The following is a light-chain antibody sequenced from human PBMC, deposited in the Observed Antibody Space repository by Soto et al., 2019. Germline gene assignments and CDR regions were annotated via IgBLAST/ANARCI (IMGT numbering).Light chain of an antibody. CDR2: DAS. CDR1: QNIRNW. Sequence: IQMTQSPSTLSASVVDIFTITFRASQNIRNWLAWFQQKPGKAPKVLIYDASKLESGVPPRFSGSGSGTEFTLTIYSLQPDDFATYYCQQYNDYSWTFGQGTKVDIK. CDR3: QQYNDYSWT. V-gene: IGKV1-5*01. J-gene: IGKJ1*01.